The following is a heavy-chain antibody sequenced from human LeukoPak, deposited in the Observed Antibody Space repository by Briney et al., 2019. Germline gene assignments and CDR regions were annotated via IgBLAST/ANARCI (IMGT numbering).Heavy chain of an antibody. V-gene: IGHV3-30-3*01. CDR3: ARDLIPYGDYAGWYFDL. J-gene: IGHJ2*01. Sequence: GRSLRLSCAASGFTFSSYAMHWVRQDPGKGLEWVAVISYDGSNKYYADSVKGRFTISRDNSKNTLYLQMNSLRAEDTAVYYCARDLIPYGDYAGWYFDLWGRGTLVTVSS. CDR1: GFTFSSYA. CDR2: ISYDGSNK. D-gene: IGHD4-17*01.